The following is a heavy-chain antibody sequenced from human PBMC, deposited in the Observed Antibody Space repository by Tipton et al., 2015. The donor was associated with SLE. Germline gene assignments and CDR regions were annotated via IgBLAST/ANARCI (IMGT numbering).Heavy chain of an antibody. D-gene: IGHD3-3*01. CDR2: ITHSGAT. CDR1: GGSFSGNY. J-gene: IGHJ2*01. Sequence: TLSLTCVVYGGSFSGNYWIWIRQPPGKGLEWIGEITHSGATNYNPSLKSRVTIAPDTSKNQFSLKLTSVTAADTAVYYCAREPLEVREWFDLWGRGTLVTVSS. V-gene: IGHV4-34*01. CDR3: AREPLEVREWFDL.